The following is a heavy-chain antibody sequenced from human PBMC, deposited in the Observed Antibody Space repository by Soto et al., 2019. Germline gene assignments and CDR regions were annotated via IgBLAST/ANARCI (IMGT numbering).Heavy chain of an antibody. J-gene: IGHJ6*03. CDR2: ISGSGGST. D-gene: IGHD2-2*01. Sequence: GGSLRLSCAASGFTFSSYAMSWVRQAPGKGLEWVSAISGSGGSTYYADSVKGRFTISGDNSKKTLYLQMNSLRAEDTAVYYCAKEYQLPYHLDYYYYMDVWGKGTTVTVSS. CDR1: GFTFSSYA. V-gene: IGHV3-23*01. CDR3: AKEYQLPYHLDYYYYMDV.